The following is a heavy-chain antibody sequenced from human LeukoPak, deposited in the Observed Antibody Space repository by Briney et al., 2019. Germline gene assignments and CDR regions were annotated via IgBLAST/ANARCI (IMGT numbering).Heavy chain of an antibody. CDR2: INSGNGNT. Sequence: ASVKVSCKASGYTFTTYAMHWGRQAPGQRLEWMGWINSGNGNTKYSQKFQGRVTITRDTSASTAYMELSSLRSEDTAVYYCARGGYCSSTSCLNFDYWGQGTLVTVSS. CDR1: GYTFTTYA. V-gene: IGHV1-3*01. CDR3: ARGGYCSSTSCLNFDY. D-gene: IGHD2-2*01. J-gene: IGHJ4*02.